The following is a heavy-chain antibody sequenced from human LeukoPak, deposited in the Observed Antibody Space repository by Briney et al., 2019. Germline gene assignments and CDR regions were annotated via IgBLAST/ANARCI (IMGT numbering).Heavy chain of an antibody. CDR3: ARGLSGYDRTVVVLGGWFDP. V-gene: IGHV1-8*02. J-gene: IGHJ5*02. CDR1: GYTFTSYD. Sequence: ASVKVSCKASGYTFTSYDINWVRQATGQGLEWMGWMNPNSGNTGYAQKLQGRVTMTTDTSTSTAYMELRSLRSDDTAVYYCARGLSGYDRTVVVLGGWFDPWGQGTLVTVSS. CDR2: MNPNSGNT. D-gene: IGHD5-12*01.